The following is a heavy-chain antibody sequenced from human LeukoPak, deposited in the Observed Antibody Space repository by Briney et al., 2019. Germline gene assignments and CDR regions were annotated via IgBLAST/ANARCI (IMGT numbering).Heavy chain of an antibody. Sequence: SETLSRTCTVSGGSISSGGYYWSWIRQHPGKVLEWIGYIYYSGSTYYNPSLKSRVTISVDTSKNQFSLKLSPVTAADTAVYYCASAPYCSSTSCYFDSYYYGMDVWGQGTTVTVSS. D-gene: IGHD2-2*01. V-gene: IGHV4-31*03. CDR3: ASAPYCSSTSCYFDSYYYGMDV. J-gene: IGHJ6*02. CDR2: IYYSGST. CDR1: GGSISSGGYY.